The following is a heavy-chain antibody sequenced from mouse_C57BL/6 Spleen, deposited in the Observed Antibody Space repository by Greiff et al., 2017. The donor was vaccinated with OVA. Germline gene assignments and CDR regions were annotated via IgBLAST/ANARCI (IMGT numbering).Heavy chain of an antibody. D-gene: IGHD2-5*01. CDR2: ISDGGSYT. CDR1: GFTFSSYA. CDR3: AREYSNYLDY. V-gene: IGHV5-4*01. J-gene: IGHJ2*01. Sequence: EVQGVESGGGLVKPGGSLKLSCAASGFTFSSYAMSWVRQTPEKRLEWVATISDGGSYTYYPDNVKGRFTISRDNAKNNLYLQMSHLKSEDTAMYYCAREYSNYLDYWGQGTTLTVSS.